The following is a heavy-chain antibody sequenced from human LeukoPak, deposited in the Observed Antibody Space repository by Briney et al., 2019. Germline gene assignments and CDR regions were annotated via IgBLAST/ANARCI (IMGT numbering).Heavy chain of an antibody. V-gene: IGHV3-7*01. CDR2: IKEDGSEK. CDR3: ATEVGSPSIRSAFDI. J-gene: IGHJ3*02. D-gene: IGHD2/OR15-2a*01. CDR1: GFTFSSYW. Sequence: GGSLRLSCAASGFTFSSYWMSWVRQAPGKGLEWVANIKEDGSEKYYVDSVKGRFTISRDNAKNSLYLQMNSLRAEDTAVYYCATEVGSPSIRSAFDIWGQGTMVIVSS.